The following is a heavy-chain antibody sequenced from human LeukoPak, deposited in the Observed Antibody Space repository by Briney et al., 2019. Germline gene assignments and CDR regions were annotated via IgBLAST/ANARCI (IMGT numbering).Heavy chain of an antibody. CDR3: ARVSGWNPFDY. D-gene: IGHD1-1*01. V-gene: IGHV3-74*01. CDR2: INSDGSST. CDR1: GFTFSSYW. Sequence: PGGSLRLSCAASGFTFSSYWMHWVRQTPGKGLVWVSGINSDGSSTRYADSVKGRFTISRDNAKNTLYLQMNSLRAEDTAVYYCARVSGWNPFDYWGQGTLVTVSS. J-gene: IGHJ4*02.